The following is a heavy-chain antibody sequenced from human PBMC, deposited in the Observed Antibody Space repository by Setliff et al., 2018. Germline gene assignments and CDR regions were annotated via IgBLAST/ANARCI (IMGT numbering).Heavy chain of an antibody. CDR1: GGSFSGYY. CDR2: INHSGST. Sequence: SETLSLTCAVYGGSFSGYYWSWIRQPPGKGLEWIGEINHSGSTNYNPSLKSRVTISVDTSKNQFSLKLSSVTAADTAVYYCARVRRVVIAYYCYMDVWGKGTTVTVSS. D-gene: IGHD2-21*01. J-gene: IGHJ6*03. V-gene: IGHV4-34*01. CDR3: ARVRRVVIAYYCYMDV.